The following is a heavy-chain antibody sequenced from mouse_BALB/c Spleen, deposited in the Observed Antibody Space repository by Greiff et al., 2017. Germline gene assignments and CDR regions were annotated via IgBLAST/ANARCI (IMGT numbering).Heavy chain of an antibody. CDR1: GYTFSSYW. Sequence: QVQLQQSGAELMKPGASVKISCKATGYTFSSYWIEWVKQRPGHGLEWIGEILPGSGSTNYNEKFKGKATFTADTSSNTAYMQLSSLTSEDSAVYYCARWGLIYDGYPGDYWGQGTTLTVSS. D-gene: IGHD2-3*01. CDR2: ILPGSGST. V-gene: IGHV1-9*01. J-gene: IGHJ2*01. CDR3: ARWGLIYDGYPGDY.